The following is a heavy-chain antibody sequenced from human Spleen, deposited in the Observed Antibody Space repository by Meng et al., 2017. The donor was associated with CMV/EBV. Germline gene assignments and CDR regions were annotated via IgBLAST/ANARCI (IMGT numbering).Heavy chain of an antibody. CDR3: ARGDRGYSSGWYGGLRWFDP. D-gene: IGHD6-19*01. CDR1: SNYA. Sequence: SNYAISWVRQAPEQGLEWMGGIIPIFGTANYEQTFQGRVTITTDESTGTAYMELSSLRSEDTAVYYCARGDRGYSSGWYGGLRWFDPWGQGTLVTVSS. CDR2: IIPIFGTA. V-gene: IGHV1-69*05. J-gene: IGHJ5*02.